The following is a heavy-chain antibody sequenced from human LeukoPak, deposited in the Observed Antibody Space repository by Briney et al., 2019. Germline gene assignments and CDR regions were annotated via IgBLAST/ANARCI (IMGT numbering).Heavy chain of an antibody. V-gene: IGHV3-15*01. J-gene: IGHJ4*02. Sequence: GGSLRLSCAASGFSFSNAWMSWVRQAPGKGLEWVGRITSKPDGWATDYAVPVKGRFSISRDDSRKRLYLQMNSLKAEETAVYYCTTEPYKDASDYWGQGTLVTVST. CDR2: ITSKPDGWAT. D-gene: IGHD3-10*01. CDR3: TTEPYKDASDY. CDR1: GFSFSNAW.